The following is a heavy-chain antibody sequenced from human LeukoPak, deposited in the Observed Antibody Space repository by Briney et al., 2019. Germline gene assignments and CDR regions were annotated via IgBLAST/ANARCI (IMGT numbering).Heavy chain of an antibody. CDR3: ARRHTSVTTFDY. CDR2: ISSSSSYI. D-gene: IGHD4-11*01. Sequence: GGSLRLSCAASGFTFSSYSMNWVRQAPGKGLEWVSSISSSSSYIYYADSVKGRFTISRDNAKNSMYLQMSSLRAEDTAVYYCARRHTSVTTFDYWGQGTLVTVSS. CDR1: GFTFSSYS. V-gene: IGHV3-21*06. J-gene: IGHJ4*02.